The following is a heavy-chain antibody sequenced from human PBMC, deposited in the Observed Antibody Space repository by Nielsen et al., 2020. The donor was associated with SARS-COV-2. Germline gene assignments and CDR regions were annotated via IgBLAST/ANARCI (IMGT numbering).Heavy chain of an antibody. CDR1: GGTFSSYA. V-gene: IGHV1-69*13. D-gene: IGHD3-10*01. Sequence: SVKVSCKASGGTFSSYAISWVRQAPGQGLEWMGGIIPIFGTANYAQKFQGRVTITADESTSTAYMELSSLRSEDTAVYYCAKDESLWFGELLLSDYWGQGTLVTVSS. CDR3: AKDESLWFGELLLSDY. CDR2: IIPIFGTA. J-gene: IGHJ4*02.